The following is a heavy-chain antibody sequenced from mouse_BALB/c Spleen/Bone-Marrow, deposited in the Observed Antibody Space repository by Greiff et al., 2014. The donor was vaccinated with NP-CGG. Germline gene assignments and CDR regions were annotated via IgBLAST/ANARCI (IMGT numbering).Heavy chain of an antibody. V-gene: IGHV1S135*01. J-gene: IGHJ4*01. CDR2: IDPYSGGT. CDR1: GYSFTGYN. Sequence: VHVKQSGPELEKPGASVRISCKASGYSFTGYNINWVRQSNGKSLEWIGYIDPYSGGTSYYQRFKDRATLTVDKSSSTAYMQLKSLTSEGSAVYYGARSLLRRDAWDYWGQGTSVTVSS. CDR3: ARSLLRRDAWDY.